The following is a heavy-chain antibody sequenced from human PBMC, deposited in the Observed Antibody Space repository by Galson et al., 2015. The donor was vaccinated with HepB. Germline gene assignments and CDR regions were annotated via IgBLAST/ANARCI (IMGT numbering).Heavy chain of an antibody. Sequence: SLRLSCAASGFTFSSYAMSWVRQAPGKGLEWVSAIGGSGGSTYYADSVKGRFTISRDNSKNTLYLQMNSLRAEDTAVYYCAKDQRGNYYLSDYWGQGTLVTVSS. CDR1: GFTFSSYA. V-gene: IGHV3-23*01. J-gene: IGHJ4*02. CDR2: IGGSGGST. D-gene: IGHD1-26*01. CDR3: AKDQRGNYYLSDY.